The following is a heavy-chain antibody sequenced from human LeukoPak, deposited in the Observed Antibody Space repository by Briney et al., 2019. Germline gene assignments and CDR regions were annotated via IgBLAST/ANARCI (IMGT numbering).Heavy chain of an antibody. V-gene: IGHV3-48*01. D-gene: IGHD3-22*01. Sequence: GGSLRLSCAASGFTFSSYSMNWVRQAPGKGLEWVSYISSSSSTIYYADSVKGRFTISRDNSKNTLYLQMNSLKAEDTAAYYCATEDSSDYYSFDYWGQGTLVTVSS. J-gene: IGHJ4*02. CDR1: GFTFSSYS. CDR3: ATEDSSDYYSFDY. CDR2: ISSSSSTI.